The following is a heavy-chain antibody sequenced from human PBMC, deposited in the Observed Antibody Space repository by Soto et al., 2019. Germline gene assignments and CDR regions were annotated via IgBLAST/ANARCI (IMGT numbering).Heavy chain of an antibody. CDR1: GGSFSGYY. D-gene: IGHD3-10*01. V-gene: IGHV4-34*01. CDR2: INHSGST. Sequence: PSGTLSLTCAVYGGSFSGYYWSWIRQPPGKGLEWIGEINHSGSTNYNPSLKSRVTISVDTSKNQFSLKLSSVTAADTAVYYCARVTRGILWFGELPPDNSWFDPWGQGTLVTVSS. CDR3: ARVTRGILWFGELPPDNSWFDP. J-gene: IGHJ5*02.